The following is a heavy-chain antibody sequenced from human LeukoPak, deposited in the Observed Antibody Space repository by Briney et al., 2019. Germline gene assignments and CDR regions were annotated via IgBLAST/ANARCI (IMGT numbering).Heavy chain of an antibody. V-gene: IGHV4-34*01. D-gene: IGHD3-22*01. J-gene: IGHJ4*02. CDR3: ARSMYYYDSSGYSKTPFFGY. CDR2: INHSGST. CDR1: GGSFSGYY. Sequence: SETLSLTCAVYGGSFSGYYWSWIRQPPGKGLEWIGEINHSGSTNYNPSLKSRVTISVDTSKNQFSLKLSSVTAADTAVHYCARSMYYYDSSGYSKTPFFGYWGQGTLVTVSS.